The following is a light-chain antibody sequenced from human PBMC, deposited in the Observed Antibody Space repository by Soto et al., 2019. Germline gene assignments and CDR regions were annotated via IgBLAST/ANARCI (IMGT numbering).Light chain of an antibody. CDR1: QSVLSNSNNKNF. CDR3: QQYYSAPLT. J-gene: IGKJ4*01. Sequence: VMTQSPDSLAVSLGERATIDCKSSQSVLSNSNNKNFLAWFQQRPGQPPKLLIYWASTRESGVPDRFSGSGSGTDFTLTISSLQAGDVAVYYCQQYYSAPLTFGGGTKVEIK. V-gene: IGKV4-1*01. CDR2: WAS.